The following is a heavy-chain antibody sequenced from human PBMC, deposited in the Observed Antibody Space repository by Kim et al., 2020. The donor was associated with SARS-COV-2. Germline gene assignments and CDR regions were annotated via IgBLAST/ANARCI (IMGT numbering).Heavy chain of an antibody. CDR3: ARDSVVNARVSGMMGLDV. Sequence: GGSLRLSCEASGFTFRIFRMNWVRQAPGRGLEWVANIREDGSEKNYVDSVKGRFTISRDNAKKSLYLEMSGLRVDDTAVYYCARDSVVNARVSGMMGLDVWGQGTMVTVSS. D-gene: IGHD2-8*01. CDR1: GFTFRIFR. CDR2: IREDGSEK. V-gene: IGHV3-7*05. J-gene: IGHJ6*02.